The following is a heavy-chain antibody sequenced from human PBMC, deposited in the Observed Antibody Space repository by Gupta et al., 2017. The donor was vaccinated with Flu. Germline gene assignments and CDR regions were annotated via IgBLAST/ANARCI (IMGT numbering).Heavy chain of an antibody. CDR1: G. J-gene: IGHJ6*02. CDR2: IWLDGSNK. CDR3: ARDRIVGATRGYYGMDV. Sequence: GIHWVRQAPGKGLEWVAVIWLDGSNKYYADSVKGRFTISRDNSKNTVYLQMNSLRAEDTAVYYCARDRIVGATRGYYGMDVWGQGTTVTVSS. D-gene: IGHD1-26*01. V-gene: IGHV3-33*01.